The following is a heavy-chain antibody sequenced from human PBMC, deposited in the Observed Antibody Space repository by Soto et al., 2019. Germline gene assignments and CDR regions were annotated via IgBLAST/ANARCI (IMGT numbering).Heavy chain of an antibody. CDR2: IDPRDSNI. J-gene: IGHJ6*02. Sequence: GESLKISCKASGYTFSSSWISWVRQTPGKGLEWMGSIDPRDSNIYYSTSFQGCVTISGDTSISTASVQWSSLEAADTAIYYCARVSAVEISAVIILAKDVWGQGTTGTVSS. D-gene: IGHD6-19*01. V-gene: IGHV5-10-1*01. CDR3: ARVSAVEISAVIILAKDV. CDR1: GYTFSSSW.